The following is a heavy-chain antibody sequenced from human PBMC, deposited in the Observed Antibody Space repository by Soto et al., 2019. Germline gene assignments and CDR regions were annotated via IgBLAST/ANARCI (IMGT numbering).Heavy chain of an antibody. D-gene: IGHD3-3*01. CDR1: GFTFSSYA. V-gene: IGHV3-23*01. CDR2: ISGSGGST. Sequence: EVQLLESGGGLVQPGGSLRLSCAASGFTFSSYAMSWVRQAPGKGLEWVSAISGSGGSTYYADSVKGRFTISRDNSKNTLYLQMNSLRAEDTAVYYCVKDQAIYDFWSGYYLVWGQGTLVTVSS. J-gene: IGHJ4*02. CDR3: VKDQAIYDFWSGYYLV.